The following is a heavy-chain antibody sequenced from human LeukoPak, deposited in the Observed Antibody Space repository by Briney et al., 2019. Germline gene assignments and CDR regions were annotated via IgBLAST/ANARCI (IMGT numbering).Heavy chain of an antibody. Sequence: ASVKVSCKASGYTCISYGISWMRQATGQGLEWMGWISAYNGNTNNAQKFQCRVTVTTDTSTSTAYMELRSLRSDDTAVYYCATEDRSGYYDDWGQGTLVTVSS. CDR2: ISAYNGNT. CDR1: GYTCISYG. D-gene: IGHD3-22*01. V-gene: IGHV1-18*01. J-gene: IGHJ4*02. CDR3: ATEDRSGYYDD.